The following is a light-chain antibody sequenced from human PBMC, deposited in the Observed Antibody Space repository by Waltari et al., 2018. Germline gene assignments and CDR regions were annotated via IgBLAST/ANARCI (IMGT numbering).Light chain of an antibody. J-gene: IGLJ2*01. CDR2: GNN. CDR1: SSNIGAAYA. V-gene: IGLV1-40*01. CDR3: QSFDSNSGSL. Sequence: QSGLTQPPSASWAPVRRVTLSRTGPSSNIGAAYAVPWYQLLQGPAPKLLIYGNNHRPSGVPDQFSGAKSGTAASLAITGLQAEDEADYYCQSFDSNSGSLFGGGTKLTFL.